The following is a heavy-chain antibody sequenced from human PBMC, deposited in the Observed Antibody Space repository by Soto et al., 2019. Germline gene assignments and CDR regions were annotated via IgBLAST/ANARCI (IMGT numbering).Heavy chain of an antibody. CDR1: GFTFTRYS. CDR3: ARESEDLTSNFDY. V-gene: IGHV3-21*01. CDR2: ISSTTNYI. Sequence: GGSLRLSCAASGFTFTRYSMNWVRQAPGKGLEWVSSISSTTNYIYYADSMKGRFTVSRHNAKNSVYLEMNSLSDEDTAVYYCARESEDLTSNFDYWGQGTLVTVSS. J-gene: IGHJ4*02.